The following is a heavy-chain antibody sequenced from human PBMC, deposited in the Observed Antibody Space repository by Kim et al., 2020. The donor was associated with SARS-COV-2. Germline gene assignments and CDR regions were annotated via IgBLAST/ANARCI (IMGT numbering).Heavy chain of an antibody. CDR3: ARHWADTGVSHTLWGSYYFDY. CDR2: IYYSGST. J-gene: IGHJ4*02. CDR1: GGSISSSSYY. D-gene: IGHD3-16*01. Sequence: SETLSLTCTVSGGSISSSSYYWGWIRQPPGKGLEWIGSIYYSGSTYYNPSLKSRVTISVDTSKNQFSLKLSSVTAADTAVYYCARHWADTGVSHTLWGSYYFDYWGQGTLVTVSS. V-gene: IGHV4-39*01.